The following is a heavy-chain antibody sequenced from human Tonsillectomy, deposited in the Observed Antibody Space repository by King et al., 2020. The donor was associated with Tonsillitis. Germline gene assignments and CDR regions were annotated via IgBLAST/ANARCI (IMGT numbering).Heavy chain of an antibody. V-gene: IGHV1-69*14. J-gene: IGHJ3*02. CDR3: ARDLGYYDSSGYYEAGAFDI. CDR2: IIPIFGTA. Sequence: QLVQSGAEVKKPGFSVKVSCKASGVTFSSYAISWVRQAPGQGLEWMGGIIPIFGTANYAQKFQGRVTSTADKSTSTAYMELSSLRSEDTAVYYCARDLGYYDSSGYYEAGAFDIWGQGTMVTVSS. D-gene: IGHD3-22*01. CDR1: GVTFSSYA.